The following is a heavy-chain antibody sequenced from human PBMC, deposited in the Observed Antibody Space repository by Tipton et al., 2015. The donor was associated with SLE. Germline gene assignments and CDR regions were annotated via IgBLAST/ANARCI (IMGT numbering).Heavy chain of an antibody. D-gene: IGHD3-3*01. CDR1: SYSISSGSYF. J-gene: IGHJ5*02. CDR2: IYASGYT. Sequence: TLSLTCTVSSYSISSGSYFWSWIRQPAGKGLEWIGRIYASGYTNYNPSLKSRVTMSVDTSKNQFSLKLSSVTAADTALYYCAGSPFYDFWRNSWGQGTLVSVSS. V-gene: IGHV4-61*02. CDR3: AGSPFYDFWRNS.